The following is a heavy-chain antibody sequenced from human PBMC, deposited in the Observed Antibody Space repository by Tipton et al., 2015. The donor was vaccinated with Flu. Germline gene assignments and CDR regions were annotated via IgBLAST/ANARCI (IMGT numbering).Heavy chain of an antibody. CDR1: GGSVSSSDFY. Sequence: LRLSCTVSGGSVSSSDFYWGWVRQPPGKGPEWIGSIFHSGTTYYDLSLQSRVTISLHTSKNQFSLKMKSVTVADTAVYYCTRQVEAATRSSSWGQGTLVTVSS. CDR3: TRQVEAATRSSS. J-gene: IGHJ4*02. V-gene: IGHV4-39*07. D-gene: IGHD2-15*01. CDR2: IFHSGTT.